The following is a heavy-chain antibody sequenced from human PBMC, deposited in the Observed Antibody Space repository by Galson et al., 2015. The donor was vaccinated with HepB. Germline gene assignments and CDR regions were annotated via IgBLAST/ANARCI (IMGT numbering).Heavy chain of an antibody. J-gene: IGHJ6*02. CDR2: INSDGSST. CDR3: ARDRRYHPEDYYGMDV. CDR1: GFTFSSYW. V-gene: IGHV3-74*01. D-gene: IGHD1-14*01. Sequence: SLRLSCAASGFTFSSYWMHWVRQAPGKGLVWVSRINSDGSSTSYADSVKGRFTISRDNAKNTLYLQMNSLRAEDTAVYYCARDRRYHPEDYYGMDVWGQGTTVTVSS.